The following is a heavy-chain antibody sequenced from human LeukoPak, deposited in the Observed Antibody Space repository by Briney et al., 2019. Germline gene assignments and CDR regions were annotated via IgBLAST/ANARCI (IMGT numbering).Heavy chain of an antibody. J-gene: IGHJ5*02. CDR2: INHSGRT. Sequence: SETLSLTCAVYGGSFSGYYWSWIRQPPGKGGEWLGEINHSGRTNYNPSLKSPVTISVDPSKNQFSLKLSSVTAADTAVYYCARGIPKTVAGSALNWFDPWGQGTLVTVSS. CDR1: GGSFSGYY. CDR3: ARGIPKTVAGSALNWFDP. D-gene: IGHD6-19*01. V-gene: IGHV4-34*01.